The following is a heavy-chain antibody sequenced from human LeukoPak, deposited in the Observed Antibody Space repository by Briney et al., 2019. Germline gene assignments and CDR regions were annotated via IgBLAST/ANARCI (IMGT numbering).Heavy chain of an antibody. CDR1: GFTFSSYW. J-gene: IGHJ6*02. CDR3: ARGGGLDV. V-gene: IGHV3-7*03. D-gene: IGHD3-16*01. CDR2: INHNGIVN. Sequence: GGSLRLSCAASGFTFSSYWMNWARQAPGKGLEWVASINHNGIVNYHVDSVKGRFTISRDNAKNSLYLQMSNLRAEDTAVYFCARGGGLDVWGQGATVTVSS.